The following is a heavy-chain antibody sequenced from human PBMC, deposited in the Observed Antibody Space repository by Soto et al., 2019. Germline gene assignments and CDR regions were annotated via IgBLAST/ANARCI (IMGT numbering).Heavy chain of an antibody. CDR2: ISYDGSNK. J-gene: IGHJ6*02. Sequence: QVQLVESGGGVVQPGRSLRLSCAASGFTFSSYGMHWVRQAPGKGLEWVAVISYDGSNKYYADSVKGRFTISRDNSKNTLDLQRNSLRAEDTAVYYCAKDRTEYYYYYCGIDVWGQGTTVTVSS. CDR1: GFTFSSYG. V-gene: IGHV3-30*18. CDR3: AKDRTEYYYYYCGIDV. D-gene: IGHD1-1*01.